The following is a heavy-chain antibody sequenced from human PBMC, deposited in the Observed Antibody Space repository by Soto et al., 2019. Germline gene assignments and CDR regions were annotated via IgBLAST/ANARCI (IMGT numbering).Heavy chain of an antibody. CDR2: IRGDGSGK. D-gene: IGHD1-26*01. CDR1: GFTFSSYW. CDR3: ALRKTGSDFDH. J-gene: IGHJ4*02. V-gene: IGHV3-7*03. Sequence: PGGSLRLSCVASGFTFSSYWMSWVRQAPGKGLEWVANIRGDGSGKKYVDSVKGRFTISRDNAKNTLYLQMNSLRAEDTAVYYCALRKTGSDFDHWGQGTLVNVSS.